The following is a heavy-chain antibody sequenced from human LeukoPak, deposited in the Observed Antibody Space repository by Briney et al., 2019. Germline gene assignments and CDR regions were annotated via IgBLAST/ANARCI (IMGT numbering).Heavy chain of an antibody. CDR2: INHSGST. V-gene: IGHV4-34*01. D-gene: IGHD3-16*02. CDR1: GGSFSGYY. Sequence: SETLSLTCAVYGGSFSGYYWSWIRQPPGKGLEWIGEINHSGSTNYNPSLRSRVTISVDTSKNQFSLKLSSVTAADTAVYYCARVRVWGSYRPYYFDYWGQGTLVTVSS. CDR3: ARVRVWGSYRPYYFDY. J-gene: IGHJ4*02.